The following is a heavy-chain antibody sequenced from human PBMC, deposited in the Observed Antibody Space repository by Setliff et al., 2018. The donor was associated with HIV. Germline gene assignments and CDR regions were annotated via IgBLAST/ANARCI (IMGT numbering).Heavy chain of an antibody. V-gene: IGHV3-23*01. Sequence: PGGSLRLSCAASGFTFNNYAMIWVRQAPGKGLEWVSSISGSGDSAYYADSVRGRFTISRDNSQNALYLQMNSLTDEDTAVYYCAKVFGGYGDYMGFDYWGQGTLVTVSS. CDR3: AKVFGGYGDYMGFDY. D-gene: IGHD4-17*01. CDR1: GFTFNNYA. CDR2: ISGSGDSA. J-gene: IGHJ4*02.